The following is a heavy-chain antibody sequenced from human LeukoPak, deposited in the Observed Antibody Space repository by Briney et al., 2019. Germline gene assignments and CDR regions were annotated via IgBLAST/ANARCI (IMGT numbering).Heavy chain of an antibody. D-gene: IGHD4-23*01. V-gene: IGHV3-21*01. CDR2: ISGSSSYI. Sequence: PGGSLRLSCAASGFSFSVYPMNWVRQAPGKGLEWISYISGSSSYIFYAGSVKGRFIISRDNAKNSVYLEMNSLRAEDSAVYYCARDAGTTVVTPFDYWGQGTLVTVSS. CDR1: GFSFSVYP. J-gene: IGHJ4*02. CDR3: ARDAGTTVVTPFDY.